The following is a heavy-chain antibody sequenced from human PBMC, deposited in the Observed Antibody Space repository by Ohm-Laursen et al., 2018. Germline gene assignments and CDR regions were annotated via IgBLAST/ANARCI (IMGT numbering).Heavy chain of an antibody. V-gene: IGHV4-59*01. CDR3: ARDQTGTYPYYFDY. D-gene: IGHD1-7*01. Sequence: GTLSLTCTVSGGSISNYYWSWIRQPPGKGLEWIGYIYYSGSTNYNPSLKSRVTISVDTSKNQFSLKLSSVTAADTAVYYCARDQTGTYPYYFDYWGQGTLVTVSS. J-gene: IGHJ4*02. CDR2: IYYSGST. CDR1: GGSISNYY.